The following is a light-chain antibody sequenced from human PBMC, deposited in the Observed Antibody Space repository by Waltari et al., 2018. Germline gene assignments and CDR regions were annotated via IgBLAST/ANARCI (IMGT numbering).Light chain of an antibody. CDR1: QSVSSN. Sequence: EIVMTQSQATLSVSTGERATLSCRASQSVSSNLAWYQQKPGQAPRLLIYGASTRATGIPARFSGSGSGTEFTLTISILQSEDFAVYYCQQYNNWPPWTFGQGTKVEIK. J-gene: IGKJ1*01. CDR2: GAS. CDR3: QQYNNWPPWT. V-gene: IGKV3-15*01.